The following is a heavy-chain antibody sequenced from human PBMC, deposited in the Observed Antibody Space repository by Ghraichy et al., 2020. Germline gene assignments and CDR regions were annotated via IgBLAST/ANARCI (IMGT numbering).Heavy chain of an antibody. CDR2: ISGSGGSP. CDR1: GFTFSSYA. V-gene: IGHV3-23*01. D-gene: IGHD3-3*01. Sequence: GGSLRLSCAASGFTFSSYAMSWVRQAPGKGLEWVSAISGSGGSPYYADSVKGRFTISRDNSKNTLYLQMNSLRAEDTAVYYCAKEGLRFLEWLSIGDYFDYWGQGTLVTVSS. CDR3: AKEGLRFLEWLSIGDYFDY. J-gene: IGHJ4*02.